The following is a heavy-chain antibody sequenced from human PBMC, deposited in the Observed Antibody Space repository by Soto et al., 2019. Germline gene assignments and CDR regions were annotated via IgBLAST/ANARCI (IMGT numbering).Heavy chain of an antibody. V-gene: IGHV1-18*01. J-gene: IGHJ4*02. CDR3: ARTLNEWLLGLE. CDR2: ISAYNGNT. D-gene: IGHD3-3*01. CDR1: GYTFSSYG. Sequence: QVKLVQSGGEAKKPGASVKISCKASGYTFSSYGISWVRKAPGQGLEWMGWISAYNGNTNYAQKFQGRVTMTTDTSTSTAYMELRSLRSDDTAIYYCARTLNEWLLGLEWGQGTLVTVSS.